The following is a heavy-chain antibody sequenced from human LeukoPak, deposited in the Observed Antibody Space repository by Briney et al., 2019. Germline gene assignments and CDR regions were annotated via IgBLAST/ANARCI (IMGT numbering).Heavy chain of an antibody. CDR3: ARDAAPGNCSSTSCYRYYYHYYMDV. Sequence: GGSLRLSCAASGFPLSSYSINWVRQAPGKGLEWVSYINIDSITVNYADSVKGRFTISRDDAKNSLYLQMNSLRAEDTAVYYCARDAAPGNCSSTSCYRYYYHYYMDVWGKGTTVTVSS. CDR1: GFPLSSYS. J-gene: IGHJ6*03. V-gene: IGHV3-48*04. D-gene: IGHD2-2*01. CDR2: INIDSITV.